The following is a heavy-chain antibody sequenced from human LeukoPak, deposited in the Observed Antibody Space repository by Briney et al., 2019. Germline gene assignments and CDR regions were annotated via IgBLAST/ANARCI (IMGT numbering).Heavy chain of an antibody. Sequence: GGSLRLSCAASGFSASDNYMSWVRQAPGKGLEWVSAIYSGGKTYYADSAKGRFTISRDNSKSTLHLQMNSLRAEDTAVYYCTRSFFSYGYFDYWGQGTLVTVSS. V-gene: IGHV3-53*01. J-gene: IGHJ4*02. CDR2: IYSGGKT. D-gene: IGHD5-18*01. CDR3: TRSFFSYGYFDY. CDR1: GFSASDNY.